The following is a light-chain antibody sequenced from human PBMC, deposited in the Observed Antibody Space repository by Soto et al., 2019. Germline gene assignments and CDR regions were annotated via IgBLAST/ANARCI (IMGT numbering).Light chain of an antibody. J-gene: IGKJ4*01. Sequence: DIQTTQSPSSLSASVGDRVTITCRASQGISNYLAWYQQKPGKVPKLLIYAASTLQSGVPSRFSGSGSGTDFTLTISSLQPEDVATYYCQKYNSAPQLTFGGGTKVEIK. CDR3: QKYNSAPQLT. CDR1: QGISNY. V-gene: IGKV1-27*01. CDR2: AAS.